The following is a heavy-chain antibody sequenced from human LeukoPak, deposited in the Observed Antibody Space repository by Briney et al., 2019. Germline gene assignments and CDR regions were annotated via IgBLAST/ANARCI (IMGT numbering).Heavy chain of an antibody. CDR3: ATFPLSITMIVASFQH. Sequence: GASVKVSCKVSGYTLTELSMHWVRQAPGKGLEWMGGFDPEDGETIYAQKFQGRVTMTEDTSTDTAYMELSSLRSEDTAVYYCATFPLSITMIVASFQHWGQGTLVTVSS. D-gene: IGHD3-22*01. CDR1: GYTLTELS. CDR2: FDPEDGET. V-gene: IGHV1-24*01. J-gene: IGHJ1*01.